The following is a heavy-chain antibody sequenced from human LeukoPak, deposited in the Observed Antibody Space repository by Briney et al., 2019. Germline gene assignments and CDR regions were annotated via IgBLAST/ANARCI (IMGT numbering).Heavy chain of an antibody. CDR3: ARDSSTVDPPY. D-gene: IGHD2-2*01. J-gene: IGHJ4*02. CDR2: ISSSSSYI. Sequence: GSLELSCAASGFPFSSYSMNWVRQAPGKGLEWVSSISSSSSYIYYADSVKGRFTISRDNAKNSLYLQMNSLRAEDTAVYYCARDSSTVDPPYWGQGTLVTVSS. CDR1: GFPFSSYS. V-gene: IGHV3-21*01.